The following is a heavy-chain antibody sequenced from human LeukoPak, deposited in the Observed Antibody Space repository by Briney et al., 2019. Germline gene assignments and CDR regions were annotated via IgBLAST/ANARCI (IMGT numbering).Heavy chain of an antibody. CDR2: IYTSGST. D-gene: IGHD2-15*01. Sequence: SETLSLTCTVSGGSISSYYWSCIRQPAGEGLEWIGRIYTSGSTNYNPSLKSRVTMSVDTSKTKYSLKLKSVTAADTAVYYCARGIPCSGGSCYLGFDYWGQGTLVTVSS. CDR3: ARGIPCSGGSCYLGFDY. CDR1: GGSISSYY. V-gene: IGHV4-4*07. J-gene: IGHJ4*02.